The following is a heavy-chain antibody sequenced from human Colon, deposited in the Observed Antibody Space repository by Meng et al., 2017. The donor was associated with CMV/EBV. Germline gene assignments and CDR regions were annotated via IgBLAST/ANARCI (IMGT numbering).Heavy chain of an antibody. Sequence: GESLKISCAASGFTFSSCGMNWVRQAPGKGLEWVSSISSSSSYIYYADSVKGRFTISRDNAKNSLYLQMNSLRAEDTAVYYCARVGLSGSYLHSWGQGTLVTVSS. D-gene: IGHD1-26*01. CDR1: GFTFSSCG. CDR3: ARVGLSGSYLHS. J-gene: IGHJ4*02. V-gene: IGHV3-21*01. CDR2: ISSSSSYI.